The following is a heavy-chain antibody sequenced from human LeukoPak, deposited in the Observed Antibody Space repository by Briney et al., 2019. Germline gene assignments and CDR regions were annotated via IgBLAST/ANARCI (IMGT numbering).Heavy chain of an antibody. CDR3: ARGRSVEMATIFRYFQH. V-gene: IGHV1-46*01. CDR2: INPSGGST. Sequence: RASVTVSCKASGYTFTSYYMHWVRQAPGQGLEWMGIINPSGGSTSYAQKFQGRVTMTRDTSTSTVYMELSSLRSEDTAVYYCARGRSVEMATIFRYFQHWGQGTLVTVSS. J-gene: IGHJ1*01. D-gene: IGHD5-24*01. CDR1: GYTFTSYY.